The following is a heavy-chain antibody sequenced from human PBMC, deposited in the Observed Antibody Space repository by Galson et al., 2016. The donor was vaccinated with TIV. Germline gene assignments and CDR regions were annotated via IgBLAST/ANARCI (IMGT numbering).Heavy chain of an antibody. V-gene: IGHV3-53*05. CDR2: ISDGGKT. CDR3: ARDRIVDATYYYYYFGMDV. J-gene: IGHJ6*02. Sequence: SLRLSCAASGLSVSINYMTWVRQAPGKGLEWVSLISDGGKTYYPDSVKGRFTIPRDTSKKTLYLQMNRLRVEDTAVSYCARDRIVDATYYYYYFGMDVWGQGTAVTVSS. CDR1: GLSVSINY. D-gene: IGHD1-26*01.